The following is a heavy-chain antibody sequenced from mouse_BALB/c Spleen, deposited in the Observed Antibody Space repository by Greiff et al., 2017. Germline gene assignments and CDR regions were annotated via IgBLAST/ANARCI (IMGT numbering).Heavy chain of an antibody. J-gene: IGHJ2*01. D-gene: IGHD2-3*01. Sequence: VQLKESGGGLVKPGGSLKLSCAASGFTFSSYAMSWVRQTPEKRLEWVASISSGGSTYYPDSVKGRFTISRDNARNILYLQMSSLRSEDTAMYYCARGEDGYYYFDYWGQGTTLTVSS. CDR1: GFTFSSYA. V-gene: IGHV5-6-5*01. CDR2: ISSGGST. CDR3: ARGEDGYYYFDY.